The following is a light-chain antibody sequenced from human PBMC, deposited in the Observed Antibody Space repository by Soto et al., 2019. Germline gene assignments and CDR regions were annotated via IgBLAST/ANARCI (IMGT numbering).Light chain of an antibody. CDR3: QQYDDSVWT. Sequence: EIVLTQSPGTLSLSPGERATLSCRASQSVSNNYLAWYQQKPGQAPRLLIYGASTRATGIPPRFSGSGSGTDFTLTISRLEPEDFAVYYCQQYDDSVWTFGQGTKVDIK. CDR2: GAS. CDR1: QSVSNNY. V-gene: IGKV3-20*01. J-gene: IGKJ1*01.